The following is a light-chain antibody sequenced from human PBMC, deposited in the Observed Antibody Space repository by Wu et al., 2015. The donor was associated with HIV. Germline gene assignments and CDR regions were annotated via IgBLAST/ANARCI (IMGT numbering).Light chain of an antibody. V-gene: IGKV3-20*01. CDR3: QHYHSSPLA. Sequence: EIVLTQSPGTLSLSPGERATLSCRASQSISAGYLTWYQQKPGQAPRLLIFGAPSRATGIPDRFRGTGSGTDFTLTISRLEPEDFAVYYCQHYHSSPLAFGQGTRLEIK. J-gene: IGKJ5*01. CDR1: QSISAGY. CDR2: GAP.